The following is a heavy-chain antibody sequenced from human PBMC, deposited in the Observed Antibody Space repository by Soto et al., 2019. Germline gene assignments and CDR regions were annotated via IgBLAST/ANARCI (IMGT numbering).Heavy chain of an antibody. CDR2: INHSGST. D-gene: IGHD6-19*01. CDR1: GGSFSGYY. CDR3: ARAPYSSGWYAWFDP. Sequence: SETLSLTCAVYGGSFSGYYWSWIRQPPGKGLEWIGEINHSGSTNYNPSLKSRVTISVDTSKTQFSLKLSSVTAADTAVYYCARAPYSSGWYAWFDPWGQGTLVTVSS. J-gene: IGHJ5*02. V-gene: IGHV4-34*01.